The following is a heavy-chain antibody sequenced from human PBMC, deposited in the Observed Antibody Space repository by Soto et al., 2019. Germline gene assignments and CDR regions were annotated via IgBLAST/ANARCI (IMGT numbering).Heavy chain of an antibody. J-gene: IGHJ6*02. CDR1: GYTFTTYG. D-gene: IGHD2-2*01. CDR2: VSPYNGDT. CDR3: AREVGHMDV. V-gene: IGHV1-18*04. Sequence: QVQLVQSGAEVKKPGASVKVSCKASGYTFTTYGINWVRQAPGQDLEWMGWVSPYNGDTTYAQKVQGRVTMTTDTSTRTAHLELRSLRSDDTAVYYCAREVGHMDVWGQGTTVTVSS.